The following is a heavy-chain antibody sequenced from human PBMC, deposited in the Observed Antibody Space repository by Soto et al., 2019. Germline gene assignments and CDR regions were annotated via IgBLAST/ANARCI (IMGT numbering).Heavy chain of an antibody. CDR3: ARTARYFYGLGV. D-gene: IGHD2-21*02. Sequence: EVQLVESGGGLVQPGGSLRLSCEASGFTFRNYDMHWVRQGTGKGLEWVSGSSAAGDPYYADSVEGRFTIPRENAQNSFLQQSNSLRVRDTAVYYCARTARYFYGLGVWGQWTTVMVSS. V-gene: IGHV3-13*05. CDR1: GFTFRNYD. CDR2: SSAAGDP. J-gene: IGHJ6*02.